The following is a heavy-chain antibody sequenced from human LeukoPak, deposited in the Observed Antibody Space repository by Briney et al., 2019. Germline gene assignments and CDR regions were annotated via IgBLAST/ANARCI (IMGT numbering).Heavy chain of an antibody. CDR2: IYYSGST. Sequence: SETLSLTCTVSGGSISSYYWSWIRQPPGKGLEWIGYIYYSGSTNYNPSLKSRVTISVDTSKNQFSLKLSSVTAADTAVYYCARGDRARIVATIGYFDYWGQGTLVTVSS. CDR1: GGSISSYY. D-gene: IGHD5-12*01. V-gene: IGHV4-59*12. J-gene: IGHJ4*02. CDR3: ARGDRARIVATIGYFDY.